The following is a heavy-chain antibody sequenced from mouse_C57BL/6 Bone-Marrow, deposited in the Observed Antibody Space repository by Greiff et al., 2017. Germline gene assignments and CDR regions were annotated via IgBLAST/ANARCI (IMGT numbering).Heavy chain of an antibody. Sequence: EVQLVESGGGLVQPKGSLKLSCAASGFSFNTYAMNWVRQAPGKGLEWVARIRSKSNNYATDYADSVKDRFTISRDDSESMLYLQMNNLKTEDTAMYYCVGQGDYYGSSYHFDYWGQGTTLTVSS. CDR2: IRSKSNNYAT. CDR3: VGQGDYYGSSYHFDY. CDR1: GFSFNTYA. D-gene: IGHD1-1*01. J-gene: IGHJ2*01. V-gene: IGHV10-1*01.